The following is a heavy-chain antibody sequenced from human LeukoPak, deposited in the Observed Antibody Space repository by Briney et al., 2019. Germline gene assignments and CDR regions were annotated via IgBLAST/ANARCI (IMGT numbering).Heavy chain of an antibody. CDR3: ASHYDILTGYAY. Sequence: PSETLSLTCTVSGGSISIYYWSWIRQPPGKGLEWIGYIYYSGSTNYNPSLKSRVTISVDTSKTQFSLELSSVTAADTAVYYCASHYDILTGYAYWGQGTLVTVSS. V-gene: IGHV4-59*01. CDR1: GGSISIYY. CDR2: IYYSGST. D-gene: IGHD3-9*01. J-gene: IGHJ4*02.